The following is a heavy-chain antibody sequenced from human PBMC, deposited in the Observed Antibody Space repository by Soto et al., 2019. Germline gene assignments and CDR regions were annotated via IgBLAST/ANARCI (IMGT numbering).Heavy chain of an antibody. D-gene: IGHD2-15*01. V-gene: IGHV1-69*01. CDR2: IIPIFGTA. Sequence: QVQLVQSGAEVKKPGSSVKVSCKASGGTFSSYAISWVRQAPGQGLEWMGGIIPIFGTANYAQKFQGRVTITAEESTSTAYMELSSLRSEDTAVYYCARAIVVVVAAIPYYYGMDVWGQGTTVTVSS. CDR1: GGTFSSYA. J-gene: IGHJ6*02. CDR3: ARAIVVVVAAIPYYYGMDV.